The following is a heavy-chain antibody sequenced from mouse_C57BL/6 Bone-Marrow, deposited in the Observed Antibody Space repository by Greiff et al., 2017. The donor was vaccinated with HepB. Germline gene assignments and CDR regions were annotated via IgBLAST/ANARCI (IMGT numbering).Heavy chain of an antibody. CDR2: IDPANGNT. CDR3: ARAYYSNYGGYYFDY. J-gene: IGHJ2*01. Sequence: VHVKQSVAELVRPGASVKLSCTASGFNIKNTYMHWVKQRPEQGLEWIGRIDPANGNTKYAPKFQGKATITADTSSNTAYLQLSSLTSEDTAIYYCARAYYSNYGGYYFDYWGQGTTLTVSS. V-gene: IGHV14-3*01. D-gene: IGHD2-5*01. CDR1: GFNIKNTY.